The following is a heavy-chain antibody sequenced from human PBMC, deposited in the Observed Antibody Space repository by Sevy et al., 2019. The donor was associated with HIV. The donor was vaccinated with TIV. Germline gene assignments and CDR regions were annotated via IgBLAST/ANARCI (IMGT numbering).Heavy chain of an antibody. V-gene: IGHV3-30-3*01. D-gene: IGHD2-15*01. CDR3: AREGSCYPQLRCAFDI. CDR2: ISYDGSNK. CDR1: GFTFSSYA. Sequence: GGSLRLSCAASGFTFSSYAMHWVRQAPGKGLEWVAVISYDGSNKYYADSVKGRFTISRDNSKNTLYLQMNSLRAEDTAVYYCAREGSCYPQLRCAFDIWGQGTMVTVSS. J-gene: IGHJ3*02.